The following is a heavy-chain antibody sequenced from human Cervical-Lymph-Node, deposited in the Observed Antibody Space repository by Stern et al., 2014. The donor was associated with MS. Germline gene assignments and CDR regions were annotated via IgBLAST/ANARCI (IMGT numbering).Heavy chain of an antibody. CDR1: GASISSYY. CDR3: ATSSDYRPFYYSGLNV. V-gene: IGHV4-59*01. CDR2: VYHTGST. J-gene: IGHJ6*02. D-gene: IGHD4-17*01. Sequence: QVQLQQSGPGLVEPSETLSLTCTVSGASISSYYWSWIRQPPGKGLEWIGCVYHTGSTIYNSALQSRLTMSVDASKHQFSLNLSSVTAADTATYYCATSSDYRPFYYSGLNVWGPGTTVSVSS.